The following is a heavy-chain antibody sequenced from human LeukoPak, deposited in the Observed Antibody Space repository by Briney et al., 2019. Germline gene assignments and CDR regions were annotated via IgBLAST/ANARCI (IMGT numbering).Heavy chain of an antibody. CDR1: GFTFSTYW. CDR2: ISPEGSDK. J-gene: IGHJ4*02. CDR3: ARGIVVVVGASDNFDY. D-gene: IGHD2-15*01. Sequence: PGGPLRLSCVPSGFTFSTYWINWVRQAPRKGLGRVGTISPEGSDKYYVDSVKGRFPISRDNAKTSLYLQINSLRADDTALYFCARGIVVVVGASDNFDYWGQGTLITVSS. V-gene: IGHV3-7*01.